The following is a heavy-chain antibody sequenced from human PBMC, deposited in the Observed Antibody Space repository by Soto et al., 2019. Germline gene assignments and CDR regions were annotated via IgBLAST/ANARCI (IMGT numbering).Heavy chain of an antibody. J-gene: IGHJ4*02. CDR2: ISAHNGNT. CDR3: ARGRYGDY. Sequence: QVHLVQSGAEVKKPGASVKVSCKASGYTFTSYGITWVRQAPGQGLELMGWISAHNGNTDYAQKPQGRVIVTRDTSTGTAYMELRSLRSDDTAVYYCARGRYGDYWGQGALVTVSS. CDR1: GYTFTSYG. V-gene: IGHV1-18*01. D-gene: IGHD1-1*01.